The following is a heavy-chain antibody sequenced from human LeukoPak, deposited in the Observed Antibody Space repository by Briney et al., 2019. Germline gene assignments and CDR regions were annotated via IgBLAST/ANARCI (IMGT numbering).Heavy chain of an antibody. CDR1: GGSFSGYY. J-gene: IGHJ5*02. D-gene: IGHD3-10*01. CDR3: ARGKLWFGELFGNWFDP. V-gene: IGHV4-34*01. CDR2: IYHSGST. Sequence: PSETLSLTCAVYGGSFSGYYWSWIRQPPGKGLEWIGYIYHSGSTYYNPSLKSRVTISVDRSKNQFSLKLSSVTAADTAVYYCARGKLWFGELFGNWFDPWGQGTLVTVSS.